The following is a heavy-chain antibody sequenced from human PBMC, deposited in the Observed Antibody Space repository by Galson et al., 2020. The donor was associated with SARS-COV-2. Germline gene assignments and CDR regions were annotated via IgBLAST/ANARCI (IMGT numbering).Heavy chain of an antibody. J-gene: IGHJ5*02. V-gene: IGHV3-7*01. CDR1: GFTFSTYW. D-gene: IGHD2-21*01. Sequence: PGGSLRLSCAASGFTFSTYWMNWVRQVPGKGLEWVANINEDGSEKNYVDSVKGRFTISRDNAKNSLYLQMNSLRAEDTALYHCANLWRGSWGQGTLVTVSS. CDR3: ANLWRGS. CDR2: INEDGSEK.